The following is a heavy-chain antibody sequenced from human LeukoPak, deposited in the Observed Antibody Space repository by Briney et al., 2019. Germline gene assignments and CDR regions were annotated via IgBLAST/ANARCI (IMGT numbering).Heavy chain of an antibody. J-gene: IGHJ6*02. CDR3: ARDRVRYFDWLLPEAYYYYGMDV. Sequence: GASVKVSCKASGYTFTGYYMHWVRQAPGQGLEWMGWXXXXXXXXXXAQKFQGRVTMTRDTSISTAYMELSRLRSDDTAVYYCARDRVRYFDWLLPEAYYYYGMDVWGQGTTVTVSS. CDR1: GYTFTGYY. D-gene: IGHD3-9*01. CDR2: XXXXXXXX. V-gene: IGHV1-2*02.